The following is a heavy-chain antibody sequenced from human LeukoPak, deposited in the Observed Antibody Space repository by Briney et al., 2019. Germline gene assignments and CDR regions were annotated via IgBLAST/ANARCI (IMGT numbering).Heavy chain of an antibody. CDR1: GGTFSSYT. CDR3: ARSPDYCSGGSCYYYYGMDV. D-gene: IGHD2-15*01. CDR2: IIPILGIA. Sequence: SVKVSCKASGGTFSSYTISWVRQAPGQGLEWMGRIIPILGIANYAQKFQGRVTVTADKSTSTAYMELSSLRSEDTAVYYCARSPDYCSGGSCYYYYGMDVWGQGTTVTVSS. J-gene: IGHJ6*02. V-gene: IGHV1-69*02.